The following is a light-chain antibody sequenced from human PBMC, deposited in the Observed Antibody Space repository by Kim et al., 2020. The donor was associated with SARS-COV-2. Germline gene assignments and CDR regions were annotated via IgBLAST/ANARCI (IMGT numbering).Light chain of an antibody. J-gene: IGKJ4*01. V-gene: IGKV1-9*01. CDR1: PGISSS. CDR3: QQINSYPLT. CDR2: AAS. Sequence: ASVGERVTPSCRASPGISSSLAWYQQKPRKAPQLLISAASTLQSGVPSRFSGSGSGTDFTLTISSLQPEDFAPYYCQQINSYPLTFGGGTKVDIK.